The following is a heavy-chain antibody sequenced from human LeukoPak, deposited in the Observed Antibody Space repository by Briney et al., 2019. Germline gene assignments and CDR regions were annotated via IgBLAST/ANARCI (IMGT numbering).Heavy chain of an antibody. D-gene: IGHD1-1*01. CDR2: IYSGGST. Sequence: GGSLRLSCAASGFTVSSNYMSWVRQAPGKGLEWVSVIYSGGSTYYADSVKGRFTISRDNSKNTLYLQINSLRAEDTAVYYCARVPTGGYYFDYWGQGTLVTVPS. V-gene: IGHV3-66*01. CDR1: GFTVSSNY. J-gene: IGHJ4*02. CDR3: ARVPTGGYYFDY.